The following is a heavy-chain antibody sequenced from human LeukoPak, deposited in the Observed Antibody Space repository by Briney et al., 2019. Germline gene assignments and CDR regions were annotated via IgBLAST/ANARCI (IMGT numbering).Heavy chain of an antibody. D-gene: IGHD3-9*01. CDR2: ISSSSSYT. Sequence: GGSLRLSCAASGFTFSDYYMSWIRQAPGKGLEWVSYISSSSSYTNCADSVKGRFTISRDNAKNSLYLQMNSLRAEDTAVYYCAREFDSDYYYGMDVWGKGTTVTVSS. J-gene: IGHJ6*04. CDR1: GFTFSDYY. CDR3: AREFDSDYYYGMDV. V-gene: IGHV3-11*06.